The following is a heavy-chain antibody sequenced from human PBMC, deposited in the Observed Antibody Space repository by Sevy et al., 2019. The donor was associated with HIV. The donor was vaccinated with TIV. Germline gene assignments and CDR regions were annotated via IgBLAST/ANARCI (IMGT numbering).Heavy chain of an antibody. CDR2: IWYDGSNK. J-gene: IGHJ4*02. CDR1: GFTFSSYG. Sequence: GGSLRLSCAASGFTFSSYGMHWVRQAPGKGLEWVAVIWYDGSNKYYADSVKGRFTISRDNSKNTMYLHMNSLSAEDTDVYYCEKDSNRWSFYYYANSADYWGQGTLVTVSS. CDR3: EKDSNRWSFYYYANSADY. D-gene: IGHD3-22*01. V-gene: IGHV3-33*06.